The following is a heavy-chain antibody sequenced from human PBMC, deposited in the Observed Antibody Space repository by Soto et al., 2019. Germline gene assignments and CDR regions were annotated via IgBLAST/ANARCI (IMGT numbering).Heavy chain of an antibody. V-gene: IGHV4-30-4*01. CDR3: ARTIVGATMDTPYYFDY. J-gene: IGHJ4*02. CDR1: GGSISSGDYY. CDR2: IYYSGST. Sequence: SETLSLTCTVSGGSISSGDYYWSWIRQPPGKGLEWIGYIYYSGSTYYNPSLKSRVTISVDTSKNQFSLKLSSVTAADTAVYYCARTIVGATMDTPYYFDYCGQGTLVTVSS. D-gene: IGHD1-26*01.